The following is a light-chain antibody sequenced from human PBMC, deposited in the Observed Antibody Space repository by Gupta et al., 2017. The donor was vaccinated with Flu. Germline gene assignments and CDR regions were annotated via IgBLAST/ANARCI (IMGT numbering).Light chain of an antibody. CDR1: QNIDSY. V-gene: IGKV1-39*01. CDR2: GAF. Sequence: DIQMTQSPSSLSASVGDRVTITCRTSQNIDSYLNWYQQKPGKAPNLLIYGAFSLQRGVPSRFSGSGSGTDFSLTITSLQPEDFATYYCQQSDNFPFTFGGGTKVEIK. CDR3: QQSDNFPFT. J-gene: IGKJ4*01.